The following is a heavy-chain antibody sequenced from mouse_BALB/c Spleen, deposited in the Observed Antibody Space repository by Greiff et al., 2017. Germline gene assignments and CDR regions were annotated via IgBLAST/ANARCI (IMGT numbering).Heavy chain of an antibody. CDR1: GFTFSSYG. J-gene: IGHJ1*01. V-gene: IGHV5-6-3*01. Sequence: EVQRVESGGGLVQPGGSLKLSCAASGFTFSSYGMSWVRQTPDKRLELVATINSNGGSTYYPDSVKGRFTISRDNAKNTLYLQMSSLKSEDTAMYYCAREDGSSYGWYFDVWGAGTTVTVSS. CDR2: INSNGGST. D-gene: IGHD1-1*01. CDR3: AREDGSSYGWYFDV.